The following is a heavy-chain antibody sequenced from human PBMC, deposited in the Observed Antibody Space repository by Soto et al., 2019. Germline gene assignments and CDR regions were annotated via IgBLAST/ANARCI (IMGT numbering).Heavy chain of an antibody. CDR3: AKGLQSGSYLARYYYYGMDV. V-gene: IGHV3-23*01. D-gene: IGHD1-26*01. CDR2: ISGSGGGT. J-gene: IGHJ6*02. Sequence: SCAASGFTFSSYAMSWVRQAPGKGLEWVSAISGSGGGTYYADSVKGRFTISRDNSKNTLYLQMNSLRAEDTAVYYCAKGLQSGSYLARYYYYGMDVWGQGTTVTVSS. CDR1: GFTFSSYA.